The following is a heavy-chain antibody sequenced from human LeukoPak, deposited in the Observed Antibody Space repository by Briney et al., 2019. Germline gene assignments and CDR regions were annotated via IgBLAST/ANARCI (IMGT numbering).Heavy chain of an antibody. D-gene: IGHD3-22*01. CDR2: IKQDGSEK. V-gene: IGHV3-7*03. CDR1: GFTFSTYW. CDR3: AKDPFPNYYDSSGYRAGSFDY. Sequence: GGSLRLSCVASGFTFSTYWMSWVRQAPGKGLEWVAIIKQDGSEKYYVDSGKGRFTISRDNAKNSLYLQMNSLRAEDTALYYCAKDPFPNYYDSSGYRAGSFDYWGQGTLVTVSS. J-gene: IGHJ4*02.